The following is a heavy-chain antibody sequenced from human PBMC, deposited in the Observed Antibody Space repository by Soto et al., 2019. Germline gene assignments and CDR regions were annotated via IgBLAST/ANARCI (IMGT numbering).Heavy chain of an antibody. D-gene: IGHD1-26*01. CDR2: IKQDGSEK. Sequence: RGGSLRLSCAASGFTFSSYWMSWVRQAPGKGLEWVANIKQDGSEKYYVDSVKGRFTISRDDAKNSLYLQMNSLRAEDTAVYYCARAHSGSSLIGYYYYGMDVWGQGTKVTAP. J-gene: IGHJ6*02. CDR1: GFTFSSYW. V-gene: IGHV3-7*05. CDR3: ARAHSGSSLIGYYYYGMDV.